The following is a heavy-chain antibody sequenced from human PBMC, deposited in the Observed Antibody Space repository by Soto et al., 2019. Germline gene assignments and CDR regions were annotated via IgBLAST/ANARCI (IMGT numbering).Heavy chain of an antibody. J-gene: IGHJ4*02. CDR2: INDSGST. D-gene: IGHD3-16*01. CDR3: EVGAF. V-gene: IGHV4-34*01. CDR1: F. Sequence: FWSWICQSPDKGLEWIGEINDSGSTYYNPSFRSRLTLSVDTSKSQISLRLTSVSAADSTVYYCEVGAFWGQGTPVTVSS.